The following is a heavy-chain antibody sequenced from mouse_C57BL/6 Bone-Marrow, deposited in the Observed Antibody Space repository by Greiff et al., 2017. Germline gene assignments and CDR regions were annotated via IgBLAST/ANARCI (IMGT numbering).Heavy chain of an antibody. CDR3: ARESSGYPFAY. D-gene: IGHD3-2*02. Sequence: EVKLVESGPGLVKPSQSLSLTCSVTGYSITSGYYWNWIRQFPGNKLEWMGYISYDGSNNYNPSLKNRISITRDTSKNQFFLKFNSVTTEDTATYYCARESSGYPFAYWGQGTLVTVSA. J-gene: IGHJ3*01. CDR1: GYSITSGYY. CDR2: ISYDGSN. V-gene: IGHV3-6*01.